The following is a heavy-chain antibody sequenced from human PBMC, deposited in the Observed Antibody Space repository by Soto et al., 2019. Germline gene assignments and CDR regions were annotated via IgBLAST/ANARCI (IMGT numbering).Heavy chain of an antibody. CDR1: GFTFSSYG. V-gene: IGHV3-30*18. J-gene: IGHJ6*02. CDR3: AKAVTISGSFYYGMDV. CDR2: ISYDGSNK. D-gene: IGHD3-3*01. Sequence: PGGSLRLSCAASGFTFSSYGMHWVRQAPGKGLEWVAAISYDGSNKYYADSVKGRFTISRDNSKNRMYLQVHSLRAEDTAAYYCAKAVTISGSFYYGMDVWGQGTTVTVSS.